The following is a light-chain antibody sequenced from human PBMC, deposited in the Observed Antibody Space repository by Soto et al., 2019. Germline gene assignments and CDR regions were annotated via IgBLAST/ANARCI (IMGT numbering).Light chain of an antibody. Sequence: QSALTQPPSASGSPGQSVTISCTGTSSDVGGYHYVSWYQQHPGKSPKVLIYGVNNPPSGVPDRFSRSKSANTASLTVAGLQAEDEADYYRSSHAGSNNAFVFGTGTKVTVL. CDR3: SSHAGSNNAFV. CDR1: SSDVGGYHY. J-gene: IGLJ1*01. CDR2: GVN. V-gene: IGLV2-8*01.